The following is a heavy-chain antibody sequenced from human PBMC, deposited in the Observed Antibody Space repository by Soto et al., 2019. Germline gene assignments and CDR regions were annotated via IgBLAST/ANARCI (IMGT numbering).Heavy chain of an antibody. Sequence: EVQLVESGGGLVQPGGSLRLSCAASGFTFSTHWMTWVRQPPGKGLEWVSNIDQDGSERYYVDSVRGRFTISRDNAKNSLYLQMNSLRDEDTALYYCVCGGNYFVYWGQGTLVTVSP. D-gene: IGHD3-16*01. CDR1: GFTFSTHW. CDR3: VCGGNYFVY. CDR2: IDQDGSER. J-gene: IGHJ4*02. V-gene: IGHV3-7*01.